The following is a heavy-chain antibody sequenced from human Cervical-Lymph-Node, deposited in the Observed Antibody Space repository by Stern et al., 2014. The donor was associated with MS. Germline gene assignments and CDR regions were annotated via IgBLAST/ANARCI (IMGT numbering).Heavy chain of an antibody. J-gene: IGHJ4*02. D-gene: IGHD3/OR15-3a*01. CDR3: ARDRSGLGDY. V-gene: IGHV3-30*04. CDR1: GFTFSDYP. Sequence: VQLVESGGGVVQPGRSLRLSCAASGFTFSDYPMHWVRQTPGKGREWVAVISYVETDKFYADSVKGRFTISRDNSKNTLYLQMNSLRSEDTAVYHCARDRSGLGDYWGQGTLVTVSS. CDR2: ISYVETDK.